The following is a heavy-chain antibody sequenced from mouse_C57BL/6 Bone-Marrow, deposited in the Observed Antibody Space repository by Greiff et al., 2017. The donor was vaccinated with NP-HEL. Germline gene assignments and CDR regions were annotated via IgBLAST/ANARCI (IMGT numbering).Heavy chain of an antibody. CDR2: INPGSGGT. Sequence: QVQLKQSGAELVRPGTSVKVSCKASGYAFTNYLIEWVKQRPGQGLEWIGVINPGSGGTNYNEKFKGKATLTADKSSSTAYMQLSSLTSEDSAVYFCARRGDTVVADAMDYWGQGTSVTVSS. D-gene: IGHD1-1*01. J-gene: IGHJ4*01. CDR1: GYAFTNYL. CDR3: ARRGDTVVADAMDY. V-gene: IGHV1-54*01.